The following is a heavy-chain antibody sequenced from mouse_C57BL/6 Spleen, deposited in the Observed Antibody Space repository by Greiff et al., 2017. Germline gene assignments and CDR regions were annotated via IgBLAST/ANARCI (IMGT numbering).Heavy chain of an antibody. J-gene: IGHJ2*02. V-gene: IGHV1-78*01. Sequence: QVQLQQSDAELVKPGASVKISCKVSGYTFTDHTIHWMQQRPEQGLEWIGDIYTRDGSTKYNETFKGKATLTADKSSSTVYMQLNSLTSEDSAFSFYASALSSPCYSTYFDYWGQGTSLTVSS. D-gene: IGHD2-12*01. CDR3: ASALSSPCYSTYFDY. CDR1: GYTFTDHT. CDR2: IYTRDGST.